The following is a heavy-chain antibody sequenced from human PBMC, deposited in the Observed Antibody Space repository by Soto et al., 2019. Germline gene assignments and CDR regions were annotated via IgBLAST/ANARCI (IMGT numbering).Heavy chain of an antibody. Sequence: EAQLVESGGGLVQPGGSLRLSCAASGFTFSTYSMNWVRQAPGKGLEWVAYIRKSGGDIVYYADSVKGRFTISRDDAKNSLYLQMNSLRVEDTAVYYCVRDPDALDCWGQGTQVTVSS. CDR2: IRKSGGDIV. CDR1: GFTFSTYS. J-gene: IGHJ4*02. V-gene: IGHV3-48*01. CDR3: VRDPDALDC.